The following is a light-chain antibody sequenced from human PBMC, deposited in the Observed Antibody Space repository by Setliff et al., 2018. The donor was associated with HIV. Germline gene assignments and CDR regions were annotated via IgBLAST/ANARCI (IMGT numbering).Light chain of an antibody. CDR3: SSYTTNTTFV. CDR2: EAT. V-gene: IGLV2-14*01. J-gene: IGLJ1*01. CDR1: SSDVGNYNY. Sequence: QSALTQPASVSGSPGQSITISCTGTSSDVGNYNYVSWYQQHPGKAPKLMIYEATYRPSGVSNRFSGSKSGNTASLTISGLQAEDEADYYCSSYTTNTTFVFGTGTKVTVL.